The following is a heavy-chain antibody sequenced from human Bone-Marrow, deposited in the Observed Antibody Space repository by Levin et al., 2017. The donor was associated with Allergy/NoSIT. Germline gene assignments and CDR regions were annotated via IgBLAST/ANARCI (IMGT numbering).Heavy chain of an antibody. J-gene: IGHJ5*02. CDR2: IYHSGST. Sequence: SQTLSLTCGVSDGSISSSNWWTWVRQPPGKGLEWIGEIYHSGSTNYNPSLKSRVTISVEKSQNQFSLKLSSVTAADTAVYYCARRNVLTPGEDWFDPWGQGTLVTVSS. V-gene: IGHV4-4*02. CDR3: ARRNVLTPGEDWFDP. D-gene: IGHD7-27*01. CDR1: DGSISSSNW.